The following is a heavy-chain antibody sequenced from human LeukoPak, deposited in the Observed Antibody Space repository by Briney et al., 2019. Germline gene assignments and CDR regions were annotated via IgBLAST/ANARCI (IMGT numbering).Heavy chain of an antibody. Sequence: GGSLRLSCAASGFTFSNAWMSWVRQAPGKGLEWVGRIKSKTDGGTTDYAAPVKGRLTISRHDSKNTLYLQMNNLKTEDTAVYCCTTSPTAYYYSGMHVWGQGTTVTVSS. D-gene: IGHD5-18*01. J-gene: IGHJ6*02. CDR3: TTSPTAYYYSGMHV. CDR2: IKSKTDGGTT. V-gene: IGHV3-15*01. CDR1: GFTFSNAW.